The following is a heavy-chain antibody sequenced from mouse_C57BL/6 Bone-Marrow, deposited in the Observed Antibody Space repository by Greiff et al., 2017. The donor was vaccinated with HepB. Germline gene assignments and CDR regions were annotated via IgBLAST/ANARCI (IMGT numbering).Heavy chain of an antibody. V-gene: IGHV5-17*01. Sequence: EVKLMESGGGLVKPGGSLKLSCAASGFTFSDYGMHWVRQAPEKGLEWVAYISSGSSTIYYADTVKGRFTISRDNAKNTLFLQMTSLRSEDTAMYYGARDGNYFGDYWGQGTSVTVSS. J-gene: IGHJ4*01. CDR3: ARDGNYFGDY. D-gene: IGHD2-1*01. CDR1: GFTFSDYG. CDR2: ISSGSSTI.